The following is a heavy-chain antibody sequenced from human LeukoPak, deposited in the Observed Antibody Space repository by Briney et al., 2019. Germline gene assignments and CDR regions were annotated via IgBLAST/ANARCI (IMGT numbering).Heavy chain of an antibody. D-gene: IGHD3-22*01. CDR2: INWNGGST. CDR3: ARAYYYDSSGYSALDY. V-gene: IGHV3-20*04. CDR1: GFTFDDYG. Sequence: GGSLRLSCAASGFTFDDYGMSWVRHAPGKGLEWVSGINWNGGSTGYADSVKGRFTISRDNAKNSLYLQMNSLRAEDTALYYCARAYYYDSSGYSALDYWGQGTLVTVSS. J-gene: IGHJ4*02.